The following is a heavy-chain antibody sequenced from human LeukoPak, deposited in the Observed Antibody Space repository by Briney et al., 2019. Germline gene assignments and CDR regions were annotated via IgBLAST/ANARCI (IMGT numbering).Heavy chain of an antibody. CDR1: GFTFSSYA. D-gene: IGHD2-15*01. V-gene: IGHV3-7*01. CDR3: ARDSDCSGGNCYFNWFDP. J-gene: IGHJ5*02. CDR2: INQDGSER. Sequence: GGSLRLSCAASGFTFSSYAMSWVRQAPGKGLEWVANINQDGSERYYVDSVRGRFTISRDNAKNSLYLHMNTLRAEDTAVYYCARDSDCSGGNCYFNWFDPWGQGTLVTVSS.